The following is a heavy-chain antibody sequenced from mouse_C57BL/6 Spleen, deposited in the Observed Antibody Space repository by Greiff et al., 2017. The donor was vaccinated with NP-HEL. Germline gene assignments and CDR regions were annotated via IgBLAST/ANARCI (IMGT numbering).Heavy chain of an antibody. CDR1: GFSLTSYG. CDR3: ASPLDSLFAY. Sequence: VQLQQSGPGLVQPSQSLSITCTVSGFSLTSYGVHWVRQSPGQGLEWMGVIWRGGSPAYNAAFISRLSISKDNSKSQVFFKMNSLHADDTAIYYCASPLDSLFAYWGQGTLVTVSA. CDR2: IWRGGSP. V-gene: IGHV2-2*01. D-gene: IGHD2-4*01. J-gene: IGHJ3*01.